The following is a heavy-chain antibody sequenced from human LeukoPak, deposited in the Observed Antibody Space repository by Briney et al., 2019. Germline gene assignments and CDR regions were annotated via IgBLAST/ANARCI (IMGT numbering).Heavy chain of an antibody. CDR3: ARIYYDSSGYHGGYYYYYMDV. J-gene: IGHJ6*03. D-gene: IGHD3-22*01. Sequence: GGSLRLSCAASGFTFSSYEMNWVRQAPGKGLEWVSYISSSGSTIYYADSVKGRFTISRDNAKNSLYLQMNSLRAEDTAVYYCARIYYDSSGYHGGYYYYYMDVWGKGTTVTISS. V-gene: IGHV3-48*03. CDR2: ISSSGSTI. CDR1: GFTFSSYE.